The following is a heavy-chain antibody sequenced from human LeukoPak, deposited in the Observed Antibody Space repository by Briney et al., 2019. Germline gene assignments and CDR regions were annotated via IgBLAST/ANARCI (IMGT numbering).Heavy chain of an antibody. J-gene: IGHJ4*02. CDR3: ARGHDSGLGFDY. D-gene: IGHD3-22*01. Sequence: ASVEVSCKASGYTFTSYYMHWVRQALGQGLEWMGIINPSGGSASYAQKFQGRVTMTRDTSTSTVYMELSSLRSEDTAVYYCARGHDSGLGFDYWGQGTLVTVSS. CDR1: GYTFTSYY. CDR2: INPSGGSA. V-gene: IGHV1-46*01.